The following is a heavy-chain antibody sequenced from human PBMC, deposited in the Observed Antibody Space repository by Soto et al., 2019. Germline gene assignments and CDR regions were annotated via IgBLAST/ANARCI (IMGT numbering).Heavy chain of an antibody. V-gene: IGHV3-23*01. Sequence: GGSLRLSCAASGFTFSSYAMSWVRQAPGKGLEWVSAISGSGGSTYYADSVKGRFTISRDNSKNTLYLQMNSLRAEDTAVYYCAKDRAIFGVVIPNPFDYWGQGTLVPVSS. J-gene: IGHJ4*02. D-gene: IGHD3-3*01. CDR3: AKDRAIFGVVIPNPFDY. CDR2: ISGSGGST. CDR1: GFTFSSYA.